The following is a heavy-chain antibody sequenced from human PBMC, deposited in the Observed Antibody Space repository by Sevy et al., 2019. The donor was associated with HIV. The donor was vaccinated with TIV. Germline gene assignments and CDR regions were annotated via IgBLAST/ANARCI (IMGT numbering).Heavy chain of an antibody. CDR2: IWYDGSNK. J-gene: IGHJ6*02. V-gene: IGHV3-33*01. CDR3: ARDQGYCSSTSCSNYYYGMDV. Sequence: GESLKISCAASGFTFSSYGMHWVRQAPGKGLEWVAVIWYDGSNKYYADSMKGRFTISRDNSKNTLYLQMNSLRAEDTAVYYCARDQGYCSSTSCSNYYYGMDVWGQGTTVTVSS. D-gene: IGHD2-2*01. CDR1: GFTFSSYG.